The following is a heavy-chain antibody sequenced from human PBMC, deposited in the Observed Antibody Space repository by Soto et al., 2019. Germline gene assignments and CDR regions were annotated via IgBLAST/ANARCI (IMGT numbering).Heavy chain of an antibody. Sequence: SETLSLTCTVSGGSISSYYWSWVRQPPGKGLEWIGYIYYSGSTNYNPSLKSRVTISVDTSKNQFSLKLSSVTAADTAVYYCARAYGGYADYWGQGALVTVSS. J-gene: IGHJ4*02. CDR1: GGSISSYY. CDR2: IYYSGST. V-gene: IGHV4-59*01. CDR3: ARAYGGYADY. D-gene: IGHD5-12*01.